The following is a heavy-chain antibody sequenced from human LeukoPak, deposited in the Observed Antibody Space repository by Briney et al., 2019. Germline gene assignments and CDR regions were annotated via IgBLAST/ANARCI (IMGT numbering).Heavy chain of an antibody. CDR2: ISSSGSTI. Sequence: GGSLRLSCAASGFTFSDYYMSWIRQAPGKGLEWVSYISSSGSTIYYADSVKGRFTISRDNAKNSLYLQMNSLRAEDTAVYYCARDGEDQYYSDSSGYYPGGFRHWGQGTLVTVSS. D-gene: IGHD3-22*01. V-gene: IGHV3-11*04. CDR1: GFTFSDYY. J-gene: IGHJ1*01. CDR3: ARDGEDQYYSDSSGYYPGGFRH.